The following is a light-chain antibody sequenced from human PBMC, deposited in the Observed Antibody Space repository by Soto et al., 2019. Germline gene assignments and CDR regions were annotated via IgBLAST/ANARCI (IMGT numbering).Light chain of an antibody. Sequence: QSVLTQPASVSGCPGQSITLLCTGTSSDFGIYSSVSWYQQHPGKAPKLMIHDVFYRPSGVSSRFSGSRSGNTASLTISGLQAEDEADYYCSPFTSSSSYVFGPGTKVTVL. CDR2: DVF. CDR1: SSDFGIYSS. J-gene: IGLJ1*01. CDR3: SPFTSSSSYV. V-gene: IGLV2-14*01.